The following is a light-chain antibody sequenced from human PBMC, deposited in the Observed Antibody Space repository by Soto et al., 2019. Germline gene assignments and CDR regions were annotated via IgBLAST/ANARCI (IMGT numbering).Light chain of an antibody. V-gene: IGKV3-20*01. CDR1: QSVSGSY. J-gene: IGKJ3*01. Sequence: EIVLTQSPANRSLYPGERATLSCRASQSVSGSYLAWYQQKPCQAPRLLMYGASTRATGIPERFSVSGSGTDFTLTISRLENEDFAVYDGQQYGRSPFTFGPGTKVDI. CDR3: QQYGRSPFT. CDR2: GAS.